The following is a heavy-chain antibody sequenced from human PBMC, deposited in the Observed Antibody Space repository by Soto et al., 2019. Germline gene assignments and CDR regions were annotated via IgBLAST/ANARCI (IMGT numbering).Heavy chain of an antibody. CDR2: FSSGSNYI. J-gene: IGHJ4*01. Sequence: GGSLRLSCAASGFTVSSYTINGGRQAGGKGLDGFSSFSSGSNYIYYADSVKGRLTISRDNAKNSLYLQMNSLRAEDTAVYYCARPRGYSYGYPFDY. CDR1: GFTVSSYT. CDR3: ARPRGYSYGYPFDY. D-gene: IGHD5-18*01. V-gene: IGHV3-21*01.